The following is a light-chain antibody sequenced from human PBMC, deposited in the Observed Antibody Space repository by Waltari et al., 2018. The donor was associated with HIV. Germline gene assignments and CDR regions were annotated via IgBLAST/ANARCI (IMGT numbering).Light chain of an antibody. CDR1: SSNIGSNY. V-gene: IGLV1-47*01. CDR3: AAWDDSLSAPV. J-gene: IGLJ3*02. Sequence: QSVLTQPPSASGTPGQRVTISCSGSSSNIGSNYVYWYQQLPGTTPKLLIYRNNPRPSGVTGRVSGSRSGTATSRASSGLRSEDEADYYCAAWDDSLSAPVFGGGTKLTVL. CDR2: RNN.